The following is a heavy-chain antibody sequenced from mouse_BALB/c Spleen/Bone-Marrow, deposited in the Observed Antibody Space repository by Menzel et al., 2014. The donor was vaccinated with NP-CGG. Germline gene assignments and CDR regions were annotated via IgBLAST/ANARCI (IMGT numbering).Heavy chain of an antibody. Sequence: VKVVESGPGLVAPSQSRSITCTVSGFSLTSYGVHWVRQPPGKGLEWLVVIWSDGNTTYNSALKSRLSISKDNSKSQVFLKMNSLQTDDTAMYYCARNPYGNYAMDYWGQGTSVTVSS. V-gene: IGHV2-6*02. J-gene: IGHJ4*01. CDR2: IWSDGNT. CDR1: GFSLTSYG. CDR3: ARNPYGNYAMDY. D-gene: IGHD2-10*02.